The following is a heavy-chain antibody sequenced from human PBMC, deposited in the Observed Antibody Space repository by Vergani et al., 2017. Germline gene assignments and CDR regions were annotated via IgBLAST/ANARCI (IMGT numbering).Heavy chain of an antibody. Sequence: QVQLQESGPGLVRPSETLSLICTVSGGSLSGYYWNWIRQTPGEGLEWIGYVEDSGYFNYNPSLKTRVSMSSDTSNNQFSLMLSSVTVADTAVYYCARSIVSRNPTDYFDNWGQGTLVTVSS. CDR3: ARSIVSRNPTDYFDN. J-gene: IGHJ4*02. D-gene: IGHD1-14*01. CDR2: VEDSGYF. CDR1: GGSLSGYY. V-gene: IGHV4-59*01.